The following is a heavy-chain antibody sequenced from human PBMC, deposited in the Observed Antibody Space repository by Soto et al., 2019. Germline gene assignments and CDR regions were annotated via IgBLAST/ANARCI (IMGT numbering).Heavy chain of an antibody. V-gene: IGHV3-23*01. CDR2: ISASGGST. J-gene: IGHJ4*02. CDR1: RFTFRSYA. CDR3: VRMSHYGDYAGY. Sequence: LRLSCAASRFTFRSYAMTWVRQAPGKGLEWVSGISASGGSTYYADSVKGRFTISRDNSKNPLYLQMSSLRAEDTAVYYCVRMSHYGDYAGYWGQGTLVTVSS. D-gene: IGHD4-17*01.